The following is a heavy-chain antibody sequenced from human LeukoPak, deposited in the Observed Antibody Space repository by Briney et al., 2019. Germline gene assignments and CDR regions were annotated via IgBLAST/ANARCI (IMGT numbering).Heavy chain of an antibody. V-gene: IGHV3-23*01. Sequence: GGSLRLSCAASGFTFSSYAMSWVRQAPGKGLEWVSAISGSGGSTYYADSVKGRFTISRDNSKNTLYLQMNSLRAEDTAVYYCAKDEFDYGPGSYYTNYWGQGTLVTVSS. CDR3: AKDEFDYGPGSYYTNY. J-gene: IGHJ4*02. CDR1: GFTFSSYA. CDR2: ISGSGGST. D-gene: IGHD3-10*01.